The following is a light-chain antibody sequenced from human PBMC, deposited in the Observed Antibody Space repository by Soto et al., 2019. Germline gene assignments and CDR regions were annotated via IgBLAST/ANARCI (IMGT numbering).Light chain of an antibody. CDR3: QQYGKWPPGT. J-gene: IGKJ1*01. CDR2: GGS. CDR1: QSVSSY. Sequence: EIVMTQSPATLSASPGERAALSCRASQSVSSYLAWYQQKPGQAPRLLMYGGSTRATGIPARFSGSGSGTEFTLTISSLESEDFAVYYCQQYGKWPPGTFGQGIKVEIK. V-gene: IGKV3-15*01.